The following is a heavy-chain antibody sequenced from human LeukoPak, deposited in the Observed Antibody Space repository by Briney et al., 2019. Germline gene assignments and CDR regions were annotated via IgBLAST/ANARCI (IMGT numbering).Heavy chain of an antibody. D-gene: IGHD3-22*01. Sequence: SQTLSLTCTVSGGAISSGDYYWSWIRQPPGKGLEWIGYIYYSGSTYYNPSLKSRVTISVDTSKNQFSLKLSSVTAADTAVYYCARGPIAYYYDSSGHFDYWGQGTLVTVSS. CDR2: IYYSGST. CDR3: ARGPIAYYYDSSGHFDY. J-gene: IGHJ4*02. CDR1: GGAISSGDYY. V-gene: IGHV4-30-4*01.